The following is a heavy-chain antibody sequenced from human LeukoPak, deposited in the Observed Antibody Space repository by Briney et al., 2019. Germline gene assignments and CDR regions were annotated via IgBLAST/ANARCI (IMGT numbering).Heavy chain of an antibody. CDR1: GFTFTSSA. J-gene: IGHJ6*03. CDR2: IVVGSGNT. D-gene: IGHD3-10*01. V-gene: IGHV1-58*02. CDR3: AAPRGYYGSGINYYYYMDV. Sequence: SVKVSCKASGFTFTSSAMQWVRQARGQRLEWIGWIVVGSGNTNYAQKFQERVTITRDMSTSTAYMELSSLRSEDTAVYYYAAPRGYYGSGINYYYYMDVWGKGTTVTVSS.